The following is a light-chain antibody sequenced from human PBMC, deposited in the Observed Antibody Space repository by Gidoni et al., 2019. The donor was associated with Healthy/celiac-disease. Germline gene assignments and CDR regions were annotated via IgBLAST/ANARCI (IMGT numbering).Light chain of an antibody. J-gene: IGKJ2*01. V-gene: IGKV3-20*01. CDR1: QSVSSSY. Sequence: IVLTQSPSTLSLSLGDRATLSWRASQSVSSSYLAWYQQKPGQATRLLIYGATSGSGTEFTLTISRLEPEDFAVYYCQQYGSSPRTFGQGTKLEIK. CDR2: GAT. CDR3: QQYGSSPRT.